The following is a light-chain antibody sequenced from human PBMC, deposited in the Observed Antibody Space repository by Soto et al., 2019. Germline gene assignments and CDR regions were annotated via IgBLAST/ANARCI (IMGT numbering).Light chain of an antibody. J-gene: IGKJ1*01. CDR3: HQYNSDPWP. Sequence: DIQMTQSPSCLSASIGDRVTITCRASQSISSYLNWYQQKPGKAPKLLIYVASSLQSGVPSRSSGSGSGTACALAISSLQPEGCGSYCCHQYNSDPWPVGKGTKVDIK. CDR1: QSISSY. V-gene: IGKV1-39*01. CDR2: VAS.